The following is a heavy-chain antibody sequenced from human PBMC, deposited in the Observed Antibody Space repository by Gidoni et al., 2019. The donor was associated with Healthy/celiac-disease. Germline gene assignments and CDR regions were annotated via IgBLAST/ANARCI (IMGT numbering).Heavy chain of an antibody. J-gene: IGHJ4*02. D-gene: IGHD2-21*02. CDR3: ARSSPIVVVTAPIDY. CDR1: GYTFTGYY. V-gene: IGHV1-2*02. Sequence: QVQLVQSGAEVKKPGASVKVSCKASGYTFTGYYMHWVRQAPGQGLEWMGWINPNSGGTNYAQKFQGRVTMTRDTSISTAYMELSRLRSDDTAVYYCARSSPIVVVTAPIDYWGQGTLVTVSS. CDR2: INPNSGGT.